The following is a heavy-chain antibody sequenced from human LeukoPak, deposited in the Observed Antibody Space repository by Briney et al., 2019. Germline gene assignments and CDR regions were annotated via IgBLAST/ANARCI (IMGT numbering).Heavy chain of an antibody. CDR1: GFTFSSYA. CDR3: AKDHSSGWLNWFDP. J-gene: IGHJ5*02. Sequence: PGGSLRLSCAASGFTFSSYAMSWVRQAPGKGLEWVSAISGSGGSTYYADSVKGRFTISRDNSKNTLYLQMNSLRAEDTAVYYCAKDHSSGWLNWFDPWGQGTLVTVSP. CDR2: ISGSGGST. D-gene: IGHD6-19*01. V-gene: IGHV3-23*01.